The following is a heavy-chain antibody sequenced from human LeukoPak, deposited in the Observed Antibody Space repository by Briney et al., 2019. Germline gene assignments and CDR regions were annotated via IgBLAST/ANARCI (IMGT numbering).Heavy chain of an antibody. CDR1: GFTFNYYG. CDR3: AKDQDRGVIWSYIDY. D-gene: IGHD3-10*01. J-gene: IGHJ4*02. V-gene: IGHV3-33*06. CDR2: IWYDGSKK. Sequence: GGSLRLSCAASGFTFNYYGMHWVRQAPGKGLEWVALIWYDGSKKYYADSVKGRFTISRDNSKNTLYLQMNNLRAEDTAVYYCAKDQDRGVIWSYIDYWGQGTLVTVSS.